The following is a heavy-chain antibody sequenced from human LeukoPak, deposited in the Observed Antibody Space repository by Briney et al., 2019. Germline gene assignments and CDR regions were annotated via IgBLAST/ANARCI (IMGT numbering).Heavy chain of an antibody. D-gene: IGHD3-10*01. CDR3: ARAFMVRGVITSFDY. V-gene: IGHV7-4-1*02. CDR2: INTNTGNP. J-gene: IGHJ4*02. CDR1: GYTFTSYA. Sequence: ASVKVSCKASGYTFTSYAMNWVRQAPGQGLEWMGWINTNTGNPTYAQGFTGRFVFPLDTSVTTAYLQISSLKADDTAVYYCARAFMVRGVITSFDYWGQGTLVTVSP.